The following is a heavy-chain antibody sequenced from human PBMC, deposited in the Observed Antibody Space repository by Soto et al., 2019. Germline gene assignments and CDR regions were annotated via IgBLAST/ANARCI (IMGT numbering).Heavy chain of an antibody. CDR1: GGSIRSSNYY. J-gene: IGHJ4*02. Sequence: QLQLQESGPGLVKPSETLSLTCTVSGGSIRSSNYYWAWVRQPPGKLLEWIATIYYSGDPYFHPSLRNRLTVSVDTSKNQFSLKLSSLTAADTAMYYCASLHVPGNFDYWGQGTLVSVSS. CDR3: ASLHVPGNFDY. D-gene: IGHD3-10*02. CDR2: IYYSGDP. V-gene: IGHV4-39*01.